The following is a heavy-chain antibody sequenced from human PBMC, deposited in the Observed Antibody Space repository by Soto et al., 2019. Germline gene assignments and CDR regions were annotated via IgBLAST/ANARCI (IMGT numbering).Heavy chain of an antibody. CDR3: GTDYMRGRDY. CDR1: GYSFISYG. Sequence: QVQLVQSGAEVKKPGASVKISCKASGYSFISYGIHWVRQAPGQRPEWMGWINGGNGGTEYSQSFQGRVTITMDTSATTVVVELRSRVSLDTAIDYCGTDYMRGRDYWGQGALVAVSS. V-gene: IGHV1-3*01. CDR2: INGGNGGT. J-gene: IGHJ4*02. D-gene: IGHD5-12*01.